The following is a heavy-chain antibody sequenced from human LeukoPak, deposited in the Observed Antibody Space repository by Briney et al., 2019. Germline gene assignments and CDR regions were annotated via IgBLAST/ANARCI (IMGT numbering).Heavy chain of an antibody. Sequence: SETLSLTCAVSGGSISPYYWSWIRQPPGKGLDWLGNIYYSGSTNYNPSLKSRVTISVDTSKNQFTLKLSSVTAADTAVYYCARDYDRSGYYHFFDYWGQGTLVTVSS. D-gene: IGHD3-22*01. J-gene: IGHJ4*02. CDR1: GGSISPYY. CDR2: IYYSGST. V-gene: IGHV4-59*01. CDR3: ARDYDRSGYYHFFDY.